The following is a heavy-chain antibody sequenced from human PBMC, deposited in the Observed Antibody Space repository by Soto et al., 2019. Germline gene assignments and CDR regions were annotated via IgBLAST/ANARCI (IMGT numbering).Heavy chain of an antibody. V-gene: IGHV3-23*01. Sequence: GGSLILSCAASEFTFDDYAMSWVRQAPGKGLEWVSAIGSDGYTTYYADSVKGRFTNSRDNSKTTLFLQMLSLRADDTAIYYCAKGALPRGMNIPEFDPRGQGTLVTVSS. CDR1: EFTFDDYA. CDR3: AKGALPRGMNIPEFDP. J-gene: IGHJ5*02. CDR2: IGSDGYTT. D-gene: IGHD2-2*02.